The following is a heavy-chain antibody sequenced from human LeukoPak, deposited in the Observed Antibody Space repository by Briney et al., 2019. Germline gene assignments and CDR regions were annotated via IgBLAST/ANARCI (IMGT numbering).Heavy chain of an antibody. V-gene: IGHV3-30*03. CDR2: ISYDGSNK. J-gene: IGHJ3*02. CDR1: GXTFSSYG. Sequence: GGSLRPSCAASGXTFSSYGMHWVRQAPGKGLEWVAVISYDGSNKYYADSVKGRFTISRDNSKNTLYLQMNSLRAEDTAVYYCARGHDAFDIWGQGTMVTVSS. CDR3: ARGHDAFDI.